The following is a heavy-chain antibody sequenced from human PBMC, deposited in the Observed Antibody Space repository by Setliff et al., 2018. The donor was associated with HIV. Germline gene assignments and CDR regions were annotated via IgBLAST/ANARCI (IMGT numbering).Heavy chain of an antibody. CDR3: ARGRNFRDIRDSLFDL. D-gene: IGHD2-15*01. J-gene: IGHJ4*02. Sequence: PSETLPLTCSVSGGSILINGFYWSWIRQHSGKGLEWIGYIYYSGSTYYNPSLESRLIMSVDPSKNQFSLKLNSVTAADTAVYYCARGRNFRDIRDSLFDLWGQGTLVTVSS. CDR1: GGSILINGFY. V-gene: IGHV4-31*03. CDR2: IYYSGST.